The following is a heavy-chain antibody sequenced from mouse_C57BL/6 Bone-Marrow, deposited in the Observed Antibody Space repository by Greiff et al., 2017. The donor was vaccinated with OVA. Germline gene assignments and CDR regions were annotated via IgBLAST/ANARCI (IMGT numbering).Heavy chain of an antibody. CDR3: VRHRYDYAFAY. J-gene: IGHJ3*01. CDR1: GFSFNTYA. V-gene: IGHV10-1*01. D-gene: IGHD2-4*01. CDR2: IRSKSNNYAT. Sequence: EVHLVESGGGLVQPKGSLKLSCAASGFSFNTYAMNWVRQAPGKGLEWVARIRSKSNNYATYYADSVKDRFTISRDDSESMLYLQMNNLKTEDTAMYYCVRHRYDYAFAYWGQGTLVTVSA.